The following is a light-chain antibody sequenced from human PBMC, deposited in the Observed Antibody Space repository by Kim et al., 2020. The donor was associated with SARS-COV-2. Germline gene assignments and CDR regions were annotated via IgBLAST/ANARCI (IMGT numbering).Light chain of an antibody. Sequence: ASVGDTVTITRQASEDISKYVNWYQQKPGKAPKRLIYDACKLETGVPSRCSGSGSGTDFTFTISGLQPEDIATYYCQKYDKLPPTFGGGTKVDIK. CDR3: QKYDKLPPT. CDR2: DAC. J-gene: IGKJ4*01. V-gene: IGKV1-33*01. CDR1: EDISKY.